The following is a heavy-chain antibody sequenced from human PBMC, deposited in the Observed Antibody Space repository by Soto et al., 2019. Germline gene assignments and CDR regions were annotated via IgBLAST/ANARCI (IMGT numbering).Heavy chain of an antibody. CDR1: GYTFTTYG. CDR2: ISAYNGNT. CDR3: ARDRYYYGSGSYYISWFDP. D-gene: IGHD3-10*01. J-gene: IGHJ5*02. V-gene: IGHV1-18*04. Sequence: GASVKVSCKTSGYTFTTYGVSWVRKAPGQGLEWMGGISAYNGNTNYAQKLQGRVTMTTDTSTSTAYMELRGLRSDDTAVYYCARDRYYYGSGSYYISWFDPWGQGTLVTVSS.